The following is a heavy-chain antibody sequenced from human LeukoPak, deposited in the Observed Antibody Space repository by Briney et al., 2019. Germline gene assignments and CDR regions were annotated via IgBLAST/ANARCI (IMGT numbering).Heavy chain of an antibody. D-gene: IGHD6-13*01. CDR2: IKQDGSEK. V-gene: IGHV3-7*01. J-gene: IGHJ4*02. CDR1: GFTFSSYW. CDR3: ARPFSTSSSWMFDY. Sequence: PGGSLRLSCAASGFTFSSYWMSWVRQAPGKGLEWVANIKQDGSEKNCVDSVKGRFTISRDNAKNSLYLQVNSLRAEDTAVYYCARPFSTSSSWMFDYWGQGSLVTVSS.